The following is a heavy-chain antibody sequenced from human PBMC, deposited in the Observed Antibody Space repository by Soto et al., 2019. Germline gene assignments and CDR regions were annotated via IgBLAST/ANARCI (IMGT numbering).Heavy chain of an antibody. CDR2: IYHSGST. CDR3: ARTPATSWSGYYTNNWFDP. V-gene: IGHV4-4*02. CDR1: GGSISSSDW. Sequence: SETLSLTCAVSGGSISSSDWWSWVRQPPGKGLEWIGEIYHSGSTNYNPSLKSRVTISVDKSKNQFSLKLSSVTAADTAVYYCARTPATSWSGYYTNNWFDPWGQGTLVTVSS. D-gene: IGHD3-3*01. J-gene: IGHJ5*02.